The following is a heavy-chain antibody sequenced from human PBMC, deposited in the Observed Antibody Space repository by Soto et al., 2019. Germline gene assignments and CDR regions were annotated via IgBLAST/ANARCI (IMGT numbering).Heavy chain of an antibody. CDR2: IYHSGST. D-gene: IGHD2-21*02. CDR1: GYSIRNGYY. V-gene: IGHV4-38-2*02. J-gene: IGHJ5*02. CDR3: ARVGPYCGGDCYSPPP. Sequence: SETLSLTCTVSGYSIRNGYYWGWIRQPPGKGLEWIGTIYHSGSTYYNPSLKSRVTISVDASENHFSLKLSSVTAADTAVYYCARVGPYCGGDCYSPPPWGQGTLVTSPQ.